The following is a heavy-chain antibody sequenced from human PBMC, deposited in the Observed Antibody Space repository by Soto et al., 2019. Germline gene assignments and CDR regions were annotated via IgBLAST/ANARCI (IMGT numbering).Heavy chain of an antibody. J-gene: IGHJ4*02. Sequence: QVQLQQWGAGLLKPSETLSLTCAVYGGSFSGYYWNWIRQPPGKGLEWIGEINRSGSTNYNPSLKSRVTISVDTSKNQFSLKLSSVTAADTAVYYCARGWGRIFDYWGQGTLVTVSS. D-gene: IGHD7-27*01. CDR3: ARGWGRIFDY. CDR1: GGSFSGYY. V-gene: IGHV4-34*01. CDR2: INRSGST.